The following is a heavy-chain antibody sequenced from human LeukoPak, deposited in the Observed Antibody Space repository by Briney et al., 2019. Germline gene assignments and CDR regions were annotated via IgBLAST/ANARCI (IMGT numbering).Heavy chain of an antibody. CDR1: GGTFSSYA. D-gene: IGHD3-10*01. CDR2: FIPIFGTA. J-gene: IGHJ4*02. CDR3: ARDTTMVRGVIKRARFDY. Sequence: GASVKVSCKASGGTFSSYAISWVRQAPGQGFEWMGGFIPIFGTANYAQNFQGRVMITADESTSTAYMELSSLRSEDTAVYYCARDTTMVRGVIKRARFDYWGQGTLVTVSS. V-gene: IGHV1-69*13.